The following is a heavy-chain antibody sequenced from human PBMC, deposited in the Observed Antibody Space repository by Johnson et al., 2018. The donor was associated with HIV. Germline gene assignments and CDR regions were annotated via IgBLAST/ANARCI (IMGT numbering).Heavy chain of an antibody. Sequence: VQLVESGGGVVRPGGSLRLSCAASGFTFDDYGMSWVRQAPGKGMEWVSGINWNGRSTYYADSVKGRFTISRDNSKNTLFLQMNSLRAEDTAVYYCARLFYYEAFDIWGQGTMVTVSS. CDR2: INWNGRST. CDR3: ARLFYYEAFDI. D-gene: IGHD3-10*01. J-gene: IGHJ3*02. V-gene: IGHV3-20*04. CDR1: GFTFDDYG.